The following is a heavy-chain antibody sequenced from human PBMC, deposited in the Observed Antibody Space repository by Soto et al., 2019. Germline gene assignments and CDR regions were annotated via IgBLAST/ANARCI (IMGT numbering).Heavy chain of an antibody. Sequence: SVKVSCKASGGTFSSYAISWVRQAPGQGLEWMGGIIPIFGTANYAQKFQGRVTITADESTSTAYMELSSLRSEDTAVYYCASSRRDSSSWYFRYWFDPWGQGTLVTVSS. D-gene: IGHD6-13*01. CDR1: GGTFSSYA. V-gene: IGHV1-69*13. CDR3: ASSRRDSSSWYFRYWFDP. CDR2: IIPIFGTA. J-gene: IGHJ5*02.